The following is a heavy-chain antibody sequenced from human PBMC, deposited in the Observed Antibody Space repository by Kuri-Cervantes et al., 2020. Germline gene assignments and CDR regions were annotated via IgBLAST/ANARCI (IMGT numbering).Heavy chain of an antibody. CDR3: ARDWGSGWERGAFDY. D-gene: IGHD6-19*01. V-gene: IGHV4-61*08. J-gene: IGHJ4*02. Sequence: GSLRLSCTVSGGSISSGDYYWSWIRQPPGKGLEWIGYIYYSGSTNYNPSLKSRVTISVDTSKNQFSLKLSSVTAADTAVYYCARDWGSGWERGAFDYWGQGTLVTVSS. CDR2: IYYSGST. CDR1: GGSISSGDYY.